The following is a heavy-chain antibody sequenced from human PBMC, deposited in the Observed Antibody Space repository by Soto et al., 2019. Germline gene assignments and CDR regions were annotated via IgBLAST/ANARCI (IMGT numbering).Heavy chain of an antibody. Sequence: ASVKVSCKASGYTFTRDQIHWVREAPGQGLEWMGMIDPSGGKTNYAQKFQGRVTMTRDTSTSTVYMALSSLRSEDTAIYFCGRVMRSLLSITALDTWGQGTLVTVSS. CDR3: GRVMRSLLSITALDT. V-gene: IGHV1-46*01. D-gene: IGHD3-10*01. CDR1: GYTFTRDQ. J-gene: IGHJ5*02. CDR2: IDPSGGKT.